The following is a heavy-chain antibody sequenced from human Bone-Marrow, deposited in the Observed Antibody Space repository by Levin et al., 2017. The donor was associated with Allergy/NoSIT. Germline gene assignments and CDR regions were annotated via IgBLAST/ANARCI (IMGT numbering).Heavy chain of an antibody. D-gene: IGHD5-18*01. Sequence: HPGGSLRLSCAGSGITLSSYAMSWVRQAPGKGLEWVSAIRGTGDSTYYADSVKGRFTISRDNSQNMVYLQMNSLRVEDTATYYCSKWIQHHAEYFQRWGQGTLVSVSS. CDR2: IRGTGDST. CDR1: GITLSSYA. J-gene: IGHJ1*01. V-gene: IGHV3-23*01. CDR3: SKWIQHHAEYFQR.